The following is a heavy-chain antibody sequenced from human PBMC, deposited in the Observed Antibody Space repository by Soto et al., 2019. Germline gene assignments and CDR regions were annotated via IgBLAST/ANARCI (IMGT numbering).Heavy chain of an antibody. CDR1: GGSISSGHYY. D-gene: IGHD3-3*01. V-gene: IGHV4-30-4*01. Sequence: QVQLQESGPGLVKPSQTLSLTCTVSGGSISSGHYYWSWIRQPPGKGLEWMGDIYYSGSTYYNPSLKRRVTISVDTSKNQFSRKLSSVTAAITAVYYCARDGVAAGKGLDYWAQGTLVTVSS. CDR3: ARDGVAAGKGLDY. J-gene: IGHJ4*02. CDR2: IYYSGST.